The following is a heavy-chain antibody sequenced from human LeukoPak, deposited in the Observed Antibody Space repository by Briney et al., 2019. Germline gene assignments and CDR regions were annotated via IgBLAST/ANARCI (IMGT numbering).Heavy chain of an antibody. J-gene: IGHJ6*04. CDR2: ISYDGSNK. Sequence: GASLRLSCAASGFTFSSYGMHWVRQAPGKGLEWVAVISYDGSNKYYADSVKGRFTISRDNSKNTLYLQMNSLRAEDTAVYYCAKAFRGYSYGYYGMDVWGKGTTVTVSS. CDR1: GFTFSSYG. V-gene: IGHV3-30*18. CDR3: AKAFRGYSYGYYGMDV. D-gene: IGHD5-18*01.